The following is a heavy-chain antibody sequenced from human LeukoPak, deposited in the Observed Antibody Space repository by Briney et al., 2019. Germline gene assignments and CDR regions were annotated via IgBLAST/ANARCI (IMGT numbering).Heavy chain of an antibody. Sequence: SQTLSLTCTVSGGSISSGSYHWSWIRQPAGKGLEWIGRIYTSGSTNYNPSLKSRVTISVDTSKNQFSLKLSSVTAADTAVYYCARERQQLVRYFDYWGQGTLVTVSS. J-gene: IGHJ4*02. CDR1: GGSISSGSYH. V-gene: IGHV4-61*02. D-gene: IGHD6-13*01. CDR3: ARERQQLVRYFDY. CDR2: IYTSGST.